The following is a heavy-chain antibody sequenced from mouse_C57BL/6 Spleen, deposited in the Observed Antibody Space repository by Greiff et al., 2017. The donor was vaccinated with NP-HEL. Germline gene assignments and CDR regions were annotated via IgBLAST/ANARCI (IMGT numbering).Heavy chain of an antibody. J-gene: IGHJ3*01. CDR2: ISYDGSN. CDR3: ASWLLRRGGFAY. CDR1: GYSITSGYY. V-gene: IGHV3-6*01. D-gene: IGHD2-3*01. Sequence: EVQLVESGPGLVKPSQSLSLTCSVTGYSITSGYYWNWIRQFPGNKLEWMGYISYDGSNNYNPSLKNRISITRDTSKNQFFLKLNSVTTEDTATYYCASWLLRRGGFAYWGQGTLVTVSA.